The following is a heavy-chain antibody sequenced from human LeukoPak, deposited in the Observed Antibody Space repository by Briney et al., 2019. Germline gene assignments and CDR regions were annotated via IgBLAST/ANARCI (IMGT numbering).Heavy chain of an antibody. Sequence: NPGGSLRLSCAASGFTFNSYAMSWVRQAPGKGLEWVSAISGSGGSTYYADSVQGRFTISRDNAKNSIYLQMNGLTAEDTAVYYCARTYGSGSLDYGGQGTLVTVSS. J-gene: IGHJ4*02. CDR2: ISGSGGST. CDR3: ARTYGSGSLDY. V-gene: IGHV3-23*01. CDR1: GFTFNSYA. D-gene: IGHD2-15*01.